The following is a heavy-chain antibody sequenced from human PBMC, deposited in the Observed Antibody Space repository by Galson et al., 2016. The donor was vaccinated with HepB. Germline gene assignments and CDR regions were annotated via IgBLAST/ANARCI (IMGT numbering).Heavy chain of an antibody. V-gene: IGHV3-74*01. J-gene: IGHJ4*02. CDR2: IRGNGGAP. D-gene: IGHD5-12*01. Sequence: SLRLSCAASGFTFSSYWMHWVCQAPGKGLVWVSRIRGNGGAPSYADSVRGRFTISRDNAKNTLYLQMNSLRVEDTAVYYCARDHGGYKSMDYWGQGTLVTASS. CDR1: GFTFSSYW. CDR3: ARDHGGYKSMDY.